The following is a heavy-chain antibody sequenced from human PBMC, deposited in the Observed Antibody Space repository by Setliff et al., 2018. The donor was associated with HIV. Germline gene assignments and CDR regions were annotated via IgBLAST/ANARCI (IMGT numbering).Heavy chain of an antibody. CDR1: GASISSYS. CDR2: IHSYGST. V-gene: IGHV4-59*01. J-gene: IGHJ4*02. CDR3: ARTRGRALLSYYFDS. Sequence: SETLSLTCTVSGASISSYSWSWIRQSPGKRLEWIGYIHSYGSTDYNPSLESRVTISLDTSKSQFSLKLSSVTASDTAVYYCARTRGRALLSYYFDSWGQGRLVTVSS.